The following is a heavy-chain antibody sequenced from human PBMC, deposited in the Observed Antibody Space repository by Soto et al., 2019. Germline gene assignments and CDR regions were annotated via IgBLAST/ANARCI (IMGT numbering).Heavy chain of an antibody. CDR2: IDYSGYT. Sequence: QVQLQESGPGLVKPSETLSLTCTVSGGSVSSGSYYWGWIRQPPGKGLEWIWYIDYSGYTNYNPSPETRVTRAIDTSKHPFSLKLSSVTAAYTAVYYCARGRNYGDYWFDPWGQGTLVTVSS. CDR1: GGSVSSGSYY. D-gene: IGHD4-17*01. CDR3: ARGRNYGDYWFDP. J-gene: IGHJ5*02. V-gene: IGHV4-61*01.